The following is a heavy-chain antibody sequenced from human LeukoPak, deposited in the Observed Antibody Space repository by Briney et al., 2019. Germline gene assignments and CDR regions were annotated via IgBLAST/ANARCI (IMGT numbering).Heavy chain of an antibody. D-gene: IGHD1-26*01. Sequence: GGSLSLSCAASGFTFSTYAMSWVRQAAGKGLEWVSLISGSGGGTYYADSVKGRFTISRDNSKNTLYLQLNSLRVEDTAVYYCAKNRGAGSHYYYHMNVWGKGTTVTVSS. J-gene: IGHJ6*03. CDR2: ISGSGGGT. CDR3: AKNRGAGSHYYYHMNV. V-gene: IGHV3-23*01. CDR1: GFTFSTYA.